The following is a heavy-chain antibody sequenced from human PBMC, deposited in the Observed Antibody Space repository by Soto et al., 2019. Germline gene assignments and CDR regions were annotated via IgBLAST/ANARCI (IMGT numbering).Heavy chain of an antibody. V-gene: IGHV1-3*01. D-gene: IGHD4-17*01. CDR2: INAGNGNT. CDR3: ARVAPSGGAVPRFDP. CDR1: VYSITAYN. J-gene: IGHJ5*02. Sequence: ASLKVSCKAFVYSITAYNIHWVRLAPGQGLEWMGWINAGNGNTRSSRKFQGRVIITRDTSATTAYLEVDSLRSEDTAIYYCARVAPSGGAVPRFDPWGQGTLVTVSS.